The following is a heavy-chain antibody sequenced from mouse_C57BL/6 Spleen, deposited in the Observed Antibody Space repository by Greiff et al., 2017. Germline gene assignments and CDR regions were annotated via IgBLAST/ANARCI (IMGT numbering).Heavy chain of an antibody. J-gene: IGHJ2*01. CDR3: AKEDYGCRGDYFDY. Sequence: QVQLKESGAELVRPGASVKLSCKASGYTFTDYYINWVKQRPGQGLEWIARIYPGSGNTYYNEKFKGKATLTAEKSSSTAYMQLSSLTSEDSAVYFCAKEDYGCRGDYFDYWGQGTTLTVSS. V-gene: IGHV1-76*01. CDR1: GYTFTDYY. CDR2: IYPGSGNT. D-gene: IGHD1-1*01.